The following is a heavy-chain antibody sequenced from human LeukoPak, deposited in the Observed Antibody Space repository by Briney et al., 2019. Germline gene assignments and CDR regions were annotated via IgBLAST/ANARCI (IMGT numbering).Heavy chain of an antibody. D-gene: IGHD6-25*01. CDR1: GDSIRSYY. Sequence: NPSETLSLTCTVSGDSIRSYYWSWIRQPPGKGLEWIGEINHSGSTNYNPSLKSRVTISVDTSKNQFSLKLSSVTAADTAVYYCARGKRLSLYYYYYMDVWGKGTTVTVSS. CDR2: INHSGST. J-gene: IGHJ6*03. CDR3: ARGKRLSLYYYYYMDV. V-gene: IGHV4-34*01.